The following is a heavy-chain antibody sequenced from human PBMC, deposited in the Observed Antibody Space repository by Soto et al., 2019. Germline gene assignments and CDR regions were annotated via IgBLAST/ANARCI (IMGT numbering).Heavy chain of an antibody. CDR1: GFTFDDYA. D-gene: IGHD3-3*01. V-gene: IGHV3-9*01. CDR3: AKAPDFWSGYGHHFDY. CDR2: ISWNSGSI. Sequence: HPGGSLRLSCAASGFTFDDYAMHWVRQAPGKGLEWVSGISWNSGSIGYADSVKGRFTISRDNAKNSLYLQMNSLRAEDTALYYCAKAPDFWSGYGHHFDYWGQGTLVTVSS. J-gene: IGHJ4*02.